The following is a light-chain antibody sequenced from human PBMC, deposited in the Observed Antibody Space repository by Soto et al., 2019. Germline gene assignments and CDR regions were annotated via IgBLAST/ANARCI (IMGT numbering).Light chain of an antibody. CDR2: GAS. CDR3: PLYGGSRPRGT. V-gene: IGKV3-20*01. Sequence: EVVLTQSPGTLSLSPGARATLSCRASQSVNDNHLAWYHQKGGQAPRLLIYGASTRASGVPERFSGSGFGTAYSITINRLEPEDFALYYCPLYGGSRPRGTFGPGPTVEI. CDR1: QSVNDNH. J-gene: IGKJ3*01.